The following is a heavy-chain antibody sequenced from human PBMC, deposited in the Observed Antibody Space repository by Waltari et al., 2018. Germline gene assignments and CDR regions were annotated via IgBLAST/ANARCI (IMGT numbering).Heavy chain of an antibody. V-gene: IGHV4-61*09. Sequence: QVQLQESGPGLVKPSQTLSLTCTVSGGSISSGSYYWSWIRQPAGKGLEWIGYIYTSGSTNYNPSLKSRVTISVDTSKNQFSLKLSSVTAADTAVYYCARGRDSGYYYGDAFDIWGQGTMVTVSS. CDR3: ARGRDSGYYYGDAFDI. CDR1: GGSISSGSYY. CDR2: IYTSGST. J-gene: IGHJ3*02. D-gene: IGHD3-22*01.